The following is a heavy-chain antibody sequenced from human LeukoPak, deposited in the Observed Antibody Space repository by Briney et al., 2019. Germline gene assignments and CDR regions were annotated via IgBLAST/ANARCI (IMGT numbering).Heavy chain of an antibody. CDR3: ARTIKEYNWNDDYFDY. CDR2: ISWNSGSI. Sequence: PGGSLRLSCAASGFTFDDYAMHWVRQAPGKGLEWVSGISWNSGSIGYADSVKGRFTISRDNAKNSLYLQMNSLRAEDTAVYYCARTIKEYNWNDDYFDYWGQGTLVTVSS. CDR1: GFTFDDYA. J-gene: IGHJ4*02. V-gene: IGHV3-9*01. D-gene: IGHD1-1*01.